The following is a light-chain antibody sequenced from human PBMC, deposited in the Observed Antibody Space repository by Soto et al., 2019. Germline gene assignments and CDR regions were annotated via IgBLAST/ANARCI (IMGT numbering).Light chain of an antibody. CDR1: QSVNSN. CDR2: GTS. CDR3: QQYNNWPRT. Sequence: EVVMRQSPATLSVSPGEGATLSCRASQSVNSNLAWYQQKAGQAPRLLIYGTSTRAAGIPARFSGSGSGTDFTLTISSLQFEDFAVYYCQQYNNWPRTFGQGTKVDIK. V-gene: IGKV3-15*01. J-gene: IGKJ1*01.